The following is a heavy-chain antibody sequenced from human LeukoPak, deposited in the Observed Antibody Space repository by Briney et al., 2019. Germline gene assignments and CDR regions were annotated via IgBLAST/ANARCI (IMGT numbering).Heavy chain of an antibody. CDR2: MNPHSGNT. J-gene: IGHJ6*03. Sequence: GASVKVSCKASGYTFTSYDTNWVPQATGQGREWMGWMNPHSGNTGYAQKFKGRVTMTRNTSISTAYMELSSLRSEDTAVYYCARGEGQYQLLRTYYYYYMDVWGKGTTVTISS. CDR1: GYTFTSYD. V-gene: IGHV1-8*01. D-gene: IGHD2-2*01. CDR3: ARGEGQYQLLRTYYYYYMDV.